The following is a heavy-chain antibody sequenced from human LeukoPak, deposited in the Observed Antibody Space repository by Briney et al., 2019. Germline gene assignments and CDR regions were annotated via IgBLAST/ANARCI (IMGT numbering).Heavy chain of an antibody. CDR3: ARGLWWLDY. D-gene: IGHD2-8*02. J-gene: IGHJ4*02. Sequence: SETLSLTCAVYGGSFSGYYWSWIRQPPGKGLEWIGEINHSGSTNYNPSLKSRVTISVDTSKNQFSLKLSSVTAADTAMYYCARGLWWLDYWGQGTLSPSPQ. CDR2: INHSGST. V-gene: IGHV4-34*01. CDR1: GGSFSGYY.